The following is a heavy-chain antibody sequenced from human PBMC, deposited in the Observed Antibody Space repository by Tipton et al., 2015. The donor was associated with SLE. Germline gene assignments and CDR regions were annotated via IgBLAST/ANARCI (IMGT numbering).Heavy chain of an antibody. CDR1: GGSIRSYY. J-gene: IGHJ6*03. V-gene: IGHV4-59*01. CDR2: ISYSGNT. D-gene: IGHD3-10*01. Sequence: TLSLTCTVSGGSIRSYYWSWIRQPPGKGLEWIGYISYSGNTNYKPSLKSRVTISEDTFKNQFSLKLSSVTAADTAVYYCARTTPGIDYYYHYMDVWGKGTTVTVSS. CDR3: ARTTPGIDYYYHYMDV.